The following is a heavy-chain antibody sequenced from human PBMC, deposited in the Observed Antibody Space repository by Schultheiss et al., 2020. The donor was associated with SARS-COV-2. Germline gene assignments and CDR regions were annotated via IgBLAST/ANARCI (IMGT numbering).Heavy chain of an antibody. J-gene: IGHJ3*02. D-gene: IGHD6-19*01. Sequence: ASVKVSCKASGYTFTSYAMHWVRQAPGQRLEWMGWINAGNGNTKYSQKFQGRVTITRDTSASTAYMELSSLRSEDTAVYYCARGEMGQWLVTAFDIWGQGTMVTVSS. CDR3: ARGEMGQWLVTAFDI. CDR1: GYTFTSYA. CDR2: INAGNGNT. V-gene: IGHV1-3*01.